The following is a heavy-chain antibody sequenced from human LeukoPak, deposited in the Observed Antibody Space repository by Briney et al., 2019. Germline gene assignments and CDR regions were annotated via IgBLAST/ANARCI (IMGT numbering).Heavy chain of an antibody. CDR2: IKTGGSDT. D-gene: IGHD2-15*01. Sequence: GGSLRLSCAASGFTFSSYSMNWVRQAPGKGLVWVSRIKTGGSDTAYADSVKGRFTISRDNAKNTLYLQMNSLRPEDTAVYYCAFHNSGGNFGYWGQGTLVTVSS. CDR3: AFHNSGGNFGY. V-gene: IGHV3-74*01. J-gene: IGHJ4*02. CDR1: GFTFSSYS.